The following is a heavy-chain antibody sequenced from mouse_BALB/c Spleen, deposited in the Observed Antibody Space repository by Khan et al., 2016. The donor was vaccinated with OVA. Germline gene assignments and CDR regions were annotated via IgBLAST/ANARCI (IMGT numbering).Heavy chain of an antibody. CDR1: GFNIKDTY. J-gene: IGHJ3*01. CDR2: IDPANGNT. CDR3: VRDYWDVFAY. D-gene: IGHD4-1*01. Sequence: VQLKESGAELVKPGASVKLSCTASGFNIKDTYIHWVKQRPDQGLEWIGRIDPANGNTECDPKFQGKATLTADTSSNTAYLQLSSLTSEDTAVYYCVRDYWDVFAYWGQGTLVTVSA. V-gene: IGHV14-3*02.